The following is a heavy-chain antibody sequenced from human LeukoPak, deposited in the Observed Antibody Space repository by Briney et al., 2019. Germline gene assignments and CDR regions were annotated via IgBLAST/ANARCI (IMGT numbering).Heavy chain of an antibody. J-gene: IGHJ5*02. Sequence: GASVKVSCKASGFTFTSSAVQWVRQARGQRLEWIGWIVVGSGNTNYAQKFQERVTITRDMSTSTAYMELSSLRSEDTAVYYCARRCRETIAAAGTHNWFDPWGQGTLVTVSS. CDR2: IVVGSGNT. V-gene: IGHV1-58*01. CDR3: ARRCRETIAAAGTHNWFDP. CDR1: GFTFTSSA. D-gene: IGHD6-13*01.